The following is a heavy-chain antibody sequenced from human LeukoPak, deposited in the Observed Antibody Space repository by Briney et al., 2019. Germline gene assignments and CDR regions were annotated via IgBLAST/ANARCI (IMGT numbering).Heavy chain of an antibody. CDR3: ARDVVEWEPNNWFDP. D-gene: IGHD1-26*01. CDR1: GGTFSSYA. Sequence: EASVKVSCKASGGTFSSYAISWVRQAPGQGLEWMGGIIPIFGTANYTQKFLGRVTITADESTSTAYMELSSLRSEDTAVYYCARDVVEWEPNNWFDPWGQGTLVTVSS. CDR2: IIPIFGTA. V-gene: IGHV1-69*13. J-gene: IGHJ5*02.